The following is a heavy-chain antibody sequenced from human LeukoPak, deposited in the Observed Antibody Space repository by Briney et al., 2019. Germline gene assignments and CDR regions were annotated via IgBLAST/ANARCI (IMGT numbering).Heavy chain of an antibody. D-gene: IGHD4/OR15-4a*01. CDR3: AKDFSTYGSKDFDW. CDR2: ISGSGDST. J-gene: IGHJ4*02. V-gene: IGHV3-23*01. CDR1: GFTFTIYA. Sequence: PGGSLRLSCAASGFTFTIYAMSSVRQAPGKGLEWVSTISGSGDSTYYADSVKGRFTISRDNSKNTLFLQVNSLRAEDTAVYYCAKDFSTYGSKDFDWWGQGTLVTVSS.